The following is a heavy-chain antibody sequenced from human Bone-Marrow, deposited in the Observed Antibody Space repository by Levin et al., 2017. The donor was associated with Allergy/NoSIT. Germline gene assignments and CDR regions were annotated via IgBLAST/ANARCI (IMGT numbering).Heavy chain of an antibody. J-gene: IGHJ6*03. CDR3: ASGPADAYHMDV. V-gene: IGHV4-39*01. D-gene: IGHD5-24*01. CDR2: LYYSGTT. CDR1: GGSIINTSYY. Sequence: PSETLSLTCTVSGGSIINTSYYWGWIRQPPGTGLEWIGTLYYSGTTYYKPSLWSRVTISVDTSKNQFSLRLTSLTAADTAVYYCASGPADAYHMDVWGTGTTVTVSS.